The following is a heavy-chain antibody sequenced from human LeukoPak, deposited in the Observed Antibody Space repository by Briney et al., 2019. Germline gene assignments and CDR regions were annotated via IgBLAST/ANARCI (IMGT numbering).Heavy chain of an antibody. D-gene: IGHD4-17*01. CDR2: LSGSGGST. CDR3: ARGVTVTTDF. J-gene: IGHJ4*02. V-gene: IGHV3-23*01. Sequence: GGALRLSCAASGFFFSNYDMNWVRHAPGKGLEWVSGLSGSGGSTFYADSVKGRFTISRDNSKNTVYLQMNSLRGEDTAIYYCARGVTVTTDFWGQGTLVTVSS. CDR1: GFFFSNYD.